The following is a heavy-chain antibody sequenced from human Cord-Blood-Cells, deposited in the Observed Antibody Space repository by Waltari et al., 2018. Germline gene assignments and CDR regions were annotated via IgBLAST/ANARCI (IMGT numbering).Heavy chain of an antibody. V-gene: IGHV3-30*18. CDR2: ISYDGSNK. D-gene: IGHD2-2*01. J-gene: IGHJ3*02. CDR1: GFTFSSYG. Sequence: QVQLVESGGGVVQPGRSLRLSCAASGFTFSSYGMHWVLQAPGKGLEWVAVISYDGSNKYYADSVKGRFTISRDNSKNTLYLQMNSLRAEDTAVYYCAKEITLAYPAADAFDIWGQGTMVTVSS. CDR3: AKEITLAYPAADAFDI.